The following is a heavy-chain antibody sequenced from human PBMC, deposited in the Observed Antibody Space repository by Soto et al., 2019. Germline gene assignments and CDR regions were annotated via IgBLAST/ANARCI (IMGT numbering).Heavy chain of an antibody. Sequence: EVQLLESGGGLVQPGGSLRLSCAASGFTFSSYAMSWVRQAPGKGLEWVSAISGSGGSTYYADSVKGRFTISRDNSKNTLYLQMNSLRAEDTAVYYCAKADGSSWSYYYYGMDVWGQGTTVTVSS. CDR1: GFTFSSYA. CDR2: ISGSGGST. J-gene: IGHJ6*02. CDR3: AKADGSSWSYYYYGMDV. D-gene: IGHD6-13*01. V-gene: IGHV3-23*01.